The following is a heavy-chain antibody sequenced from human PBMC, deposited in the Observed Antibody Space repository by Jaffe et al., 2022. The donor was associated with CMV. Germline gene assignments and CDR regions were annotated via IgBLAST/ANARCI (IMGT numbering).Heavy chain of an antibody. D-gene: IGHD1-26*01. CDR2: INPSDGST. J-gene: IGHJ4*02. V-gene: IGHV1-46*01. CDR3: ARAMNSAGAGVIDY. CDR1: GYTFTSNY. Sequence: QVQLMQSGAEVKKPGASVKISCKTSGYTFTSNYIHWVRQAPGQGLEWMGIINPSDGSTTNARKFQGRVTMTWDTSTSTVYMDLSSLRFEDTAVYYCARAMNSAGAGVIDYWGQGTLLTVSS.